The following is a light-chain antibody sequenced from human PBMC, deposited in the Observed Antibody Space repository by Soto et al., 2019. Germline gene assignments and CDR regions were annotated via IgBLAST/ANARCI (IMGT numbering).Light chain of an antibody. V-gene: IGLV1-47*02. CDR1: SSDIGSYP. CDR2: SDD. J-gene: IGLJ1*01. CDR3: AAWDASLSGHV. Sequence: QSVLTQSPSASGTPGQRVTISCYGSSSDIGSYPVYWYQQLPGTAPKLLINSDDQRPSGVPDRFSASKSGTSASLAISGLRSEDDADYYCAAWDASLSGHVFGAGTKVTVL.